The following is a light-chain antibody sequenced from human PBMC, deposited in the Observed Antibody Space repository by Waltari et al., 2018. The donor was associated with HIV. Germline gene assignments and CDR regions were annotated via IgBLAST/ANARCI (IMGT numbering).Light chain of an antibody. Sequence: QSALTQPRSVSGSPGQSVTISCTGTSSDVGGYDYVPWYQQHPGNAPKLLIDDVNERPSGVPDRFSGSKSGNTASLTISGLQAEDEADYHCYSYAGNFWVFGGGTKLTVL. CDR2: DVN. J-gene: IGLJ3*02. CDR1: SSDVGGYDY. CDR3: YSYAGNFWV. V-gene: IGLV2-11*01.